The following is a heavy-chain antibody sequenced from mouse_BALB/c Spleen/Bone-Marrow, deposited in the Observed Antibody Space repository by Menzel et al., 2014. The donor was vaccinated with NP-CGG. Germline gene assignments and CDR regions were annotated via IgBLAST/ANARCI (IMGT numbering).Heavy chain of an antibody. D-gene: IGHD2-3*01. CDR3: ARRDGGPMDY. Sequence: EVQRVESGGDLVKPGGSLKLSCAASGFTFSNYGMSWVRQTPDKRLEWVATISSGGSYTYYPDSVKGRSTISRDNAKNTLYLQMSSLKSEDTAMYYCARRDGGPMDYWGQGTSVTVSS. CDR2: ISSGGSYT. J-gene: IGHJ4*01. CDR1: GFTFSNYG. V-gene: IGHV5-6*01.